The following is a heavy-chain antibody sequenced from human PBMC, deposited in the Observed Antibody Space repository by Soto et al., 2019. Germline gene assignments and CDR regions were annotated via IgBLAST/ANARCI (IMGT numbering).Heavy chain of an antibody. CDR3: ARGRRPPGGYFDS. CDR2: INHSGST. V-gene: IGHV4-34*01. J-gene: IGHJ4*02. CDR1: GGSFSGYY. Sequence: QVQLQQWGAGLLKPSETLSLTCAVYGGSFSGYYWSWIRQPPGKGLEWIGEINHSGSTNYNPSLKSRVTISVDTSKNQFSLKLSSVTAADTAVYYCARGRRPPGGYFDSWGQGTLVTVSS. D-gene: IGHD3-16*01.